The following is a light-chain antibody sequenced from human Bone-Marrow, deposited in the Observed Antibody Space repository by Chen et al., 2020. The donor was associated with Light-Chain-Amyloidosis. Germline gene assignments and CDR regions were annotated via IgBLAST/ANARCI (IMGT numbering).Light chain of an antibody. CDR3: QQYYNWPRT. J-gene: IGKJ1*01. Sequence: EIVMRQSPATLSVSPGERATLSCRASQSVSTNLAWYQQKPGQAPRLLIYGASARPTGIPAGFSGSGSGTDFTLTISSRKSEESAVYDCQQYYNWPRTFGEGTKVEIK. V-gene: IGKV3-15*01. CDR1: QSVSTN. CDR2: GAS.